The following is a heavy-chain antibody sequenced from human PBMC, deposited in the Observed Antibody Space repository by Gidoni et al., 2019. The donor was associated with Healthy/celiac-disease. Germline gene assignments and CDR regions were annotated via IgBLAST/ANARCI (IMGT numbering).Heavy chain of an antibody. CDR3: AREETDSGYDFRTPPDY. V-gene: IGHV3-33*04. Sequence: QVQLVESGGGVVQHGRSLRLSGAESGFTFSSYGRHWVRQAPGTGLEWVAVIVYEGSNQYYADSVKGLFTISRDNSKNTLYLQMNSLRAEDTAVYYCAREETDSGYDFRTPPDYWGQGTLVTVSS. CDR2: IVYEGSNQ. CDR1: GFTFSSYG. J-gene: IGHJ4*02. D-gene: IGHD5-12*01.